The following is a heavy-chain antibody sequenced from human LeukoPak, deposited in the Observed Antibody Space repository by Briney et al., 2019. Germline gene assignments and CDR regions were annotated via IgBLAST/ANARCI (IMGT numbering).Heavy chain of an antibody. D-gene: IGHD3-22*01. CDR2: INHSGST. J-gene: IGHJ4*02. V-gene: IGHV4-34*01. Sequence: SETLSLTCAVYGGSFSGYYWRWIRRPPGKGLEWIGEINHSGSTNYNPSLKSRVTISVDTSKNQFSLKLSSVTAADTAVYYCAREGYDSSGLVYWGQGTLVTVSS. CDR3: AREGYDSSGLVY. CDR1: GGSFSGYY.